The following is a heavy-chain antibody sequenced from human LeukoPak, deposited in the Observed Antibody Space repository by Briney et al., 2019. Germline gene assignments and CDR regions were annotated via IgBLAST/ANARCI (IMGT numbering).Heavy chain of an antibody. Sequence: GGSLRLSCTASGFTFSSYAMNWICKAQGQGLERDSAISGSGGRTYNEDSVKGRFTISRDNSKNTLYLQMNSLRAEDTAVYYCAKAGGKYSSSWYEDYWGQGTLVTVSS. D-gene: IGHD6-13*01. J-gene: IGHJ4*02. CDR1: GFTFSSYA. V-gene: IGHV3-23*01. CDR2: ISGSGGRT. CDR3: AKAGGKYSSSWYEDY.